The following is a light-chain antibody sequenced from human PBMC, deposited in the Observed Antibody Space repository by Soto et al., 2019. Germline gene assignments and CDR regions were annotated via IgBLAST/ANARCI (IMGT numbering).Light chain of an antibody. V-gene: IGKV1-39*01. J-gene: IGKJ2*01. CDR1: QSISNY. Sequence: DIQMTHSPPSLSASVGARVTITCRDTQSISNYLNWYQQKPGKAPKLLIYGASSLESGGPSRFRGSGSCTDFTLTIASLQPEDFGTYDCQQSYSSPYTFGQGTILEIK. CDR2: GAS. CDR3: QQSYSSPYT.